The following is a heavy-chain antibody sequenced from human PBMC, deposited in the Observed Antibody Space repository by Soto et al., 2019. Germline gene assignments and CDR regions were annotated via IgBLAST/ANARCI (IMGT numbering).Heavy chain of an antibody. CDR3: ARDKAQGGYCFY. CDR2: IIPIFGTA. Sequence: ASVKVSCKASGGTFSSYAISWVRQAPGQGLEWMGGIIPIFGTANYAQKFQGRVTITADESTSTAYMELSSLRSEDTAVYYCARDKAQGGYCFYWGQGTLVTVSS. CDR1: GGTFSSYA. D-gene: IGHD3-22*01. J-gene: IGHJ4*02. V-gene: IGHV1-69*13.